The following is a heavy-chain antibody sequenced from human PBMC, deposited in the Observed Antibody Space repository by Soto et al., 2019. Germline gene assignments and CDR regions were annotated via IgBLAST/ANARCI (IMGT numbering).Heavy chain of an antibody. Sequence: PGGSLRLSCAASGFTLSSYAMSWVRQAPGKGLEWVSAISGSGGSTYYADSVKGRFTISRDNSKNTPYLQMNSLRAEDTAVYYCANIVKSGGIPIDYWGQGTLVTVSS. CDR3: ANIVKSGGIPIDY. CDR2: ISGSGGST. D-gene: IGHD6-13*01. CDR1: GFTLSSYA. V-gene: IGHV3-23*01. J-gene: IGHJ4*02.